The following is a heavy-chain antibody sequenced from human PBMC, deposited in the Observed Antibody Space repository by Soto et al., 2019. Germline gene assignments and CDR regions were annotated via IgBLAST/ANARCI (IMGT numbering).Heavy chain of an antibody. V-gene: IGHV4-39*01. D-gene: IGHD2-15*01. Sequence: QLQLQESGPGLVKPSETLSLTCTVSGGSISSSSYYWGWIRQPPGKGLEWIGSIYYSGSTYYNPSLKSRVTISVDTSKNQFSLKLSSVPAADTAVYYCASQDIVVVVALLDWGQGTLVTVSS. CDR3: ASQDIVVVVALLD. J-gene: IGHJ4*02. CDR2: IYYSGST. CDR1: GGSISSSSYY.